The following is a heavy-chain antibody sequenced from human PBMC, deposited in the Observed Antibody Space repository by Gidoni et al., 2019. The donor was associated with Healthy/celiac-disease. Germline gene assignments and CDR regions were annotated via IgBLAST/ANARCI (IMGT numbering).Heavy chain of an antibody. CDR1: GFTFSSYW. J-gene: IGHJ3*02. CDR3: ARVRYRVYSNYVGAFDI. D-gene: IGHD4-4*01. Sequence: EVQLVESGGGLVQPGGSLRLSCAASGFTFSSYWMSWVRQAPGKGLEWVANIKQDGSEKYYVDSVKGRFTISRDNAKNSLYLQMNSLRAEDTAVYYCARVRYRVYSNYVGAFDIWGQGTMVTVSS. CDR2: IKQDGSEK. V-gene: IGHV3-7*03.